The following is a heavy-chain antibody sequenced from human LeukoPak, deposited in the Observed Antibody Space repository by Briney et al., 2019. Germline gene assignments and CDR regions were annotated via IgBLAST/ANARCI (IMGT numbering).Heavy chain of an antibody. CDR1: GFTFSSYV. CDR3: AKGEYCSSTSCPGTYFDY. Sequence: SGGSLRLSCAASGFTFSSYVMHWVRQAPGKGLEWVAIISYDGSNEYYADSVKGRFTISRDNSKNTLYLQMNSLRAEDTAVYYCAKGEYCSSTSCPGTYFDYWGQGTLVTVSS. J-gene: IGHJ4*02. CDR2: ISYDGSNE. D-gene: IGHD2-2*01. V-gene: IGHV3-30*04.